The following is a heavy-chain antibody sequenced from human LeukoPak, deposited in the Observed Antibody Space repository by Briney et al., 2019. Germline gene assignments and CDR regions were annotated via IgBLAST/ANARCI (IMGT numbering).Heavy chain of an antibody. CDR2: ISAYNGNT. V-gene: IGHV1-18*01. D-gene: IGHD3-9*01. J-gene: IGHJ3*02. Sequence: GASVKVSCKASGYTFTSYGISWVRQAPGQGLEWMGWISAYNGNTNYAQKLQGRVTMTTDTSTSTAYMELRSLRSDDTAVYYCARDIRRYFDWFRKPSNAFDIWGQGTMVTVSS. CDR3: ARDIRRYFDWFRKPSNAFDI. CDR1: GYTFTSYG.